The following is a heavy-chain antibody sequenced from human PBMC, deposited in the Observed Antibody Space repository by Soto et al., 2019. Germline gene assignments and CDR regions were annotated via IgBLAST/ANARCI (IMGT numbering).Heavy chain of an antibody. J-gene: IGHJ4*02. Sequence: KFQGRVTITRDTSATTAYMELSSLGSEDTAMYYCARMQTSGWFWDYWGQGTLVTVSS. CDR3: ARMQTSGWFWDY. V-gene: IGHV1-3*01. D-gene: IGHD6-19*01.